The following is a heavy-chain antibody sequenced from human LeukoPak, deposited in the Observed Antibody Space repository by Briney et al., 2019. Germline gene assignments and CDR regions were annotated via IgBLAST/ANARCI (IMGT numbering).Heavy chain of an antibody. Sequence: SETLSLTCTVSGGSISSYYWSWIRQPAGKGLEWIGRIYTSGSTNYNPSLKSRVTMSVDTSKNQFSLKLSSVTAADTAVYYCAKIVGYGSEYYFYYMDVWGKGTTVTVSS. J-gene: IGHJ6*03. V-gene: IGHV4-4*07. CDR2: IYTSGST. CDR3: AKIVGYGSEYYFYYMDV. D-gene: IGHD3-10*01. CDR1: GGSISSYY.